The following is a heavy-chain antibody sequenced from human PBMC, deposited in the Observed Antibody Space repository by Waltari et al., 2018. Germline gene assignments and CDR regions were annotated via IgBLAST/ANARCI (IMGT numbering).Heavy chain of an antibody. J-gene: IGHJ4*02. CDR1: GFPFLSSG. CDR3: AIGGVETSWYWRY. CDR2: IKTDGSET. D-gene: IGHD6-13*01. V-gene: IGHV3-7*01. Sequence: EVQVVESGGGLVQPGGSLRLSGSASGFPFLSSGMAWVRQAPGKGREGVANIKTDGSETYYVDSVKGRFTISRDNTKNSLYLQMSSLRAEDTAVYYCAIGGVETSWYWRYWGQGTLVTVSS.